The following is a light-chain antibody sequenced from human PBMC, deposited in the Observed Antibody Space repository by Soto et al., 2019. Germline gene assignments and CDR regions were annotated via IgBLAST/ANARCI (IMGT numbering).Light chain of an antibody. CDR1: SGSIASNY. J-gene: IGLJ2*01. CDR2: EDN. Sequence: NFMLTQPHSVSESPGKTVTISCTRSSGSIASNYVQWYQQRPGSAPTTVIYEDNQRPSGVPDRFSGSIDSSSNSASLTISGLKTEDEADYYCQSYDSSTPMVFGGGTQLTVL. CDR3: QSYDSSTPMV. V-gene: IGLV6-57*04.